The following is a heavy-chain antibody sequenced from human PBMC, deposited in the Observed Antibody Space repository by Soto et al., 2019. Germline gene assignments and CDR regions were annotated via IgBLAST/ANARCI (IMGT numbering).Heavy chain of an antibody. CDR2: IYYSGST. Sequence: PSETLSLTCTVSGGSISSYYWSWIRQPPGKGLEWIGYIYYSGSTNYNPSLKSRVTISVDTSKNQFSLKLSSVTAADTAVYYCARSYSLVTYYFDYWGQGTLVTVSS. V-gene: IGHV4-59*01. J-gene: IGHJ4*02. CDR1: GGSISSYY. D-gene: IGHD3-9*01. CDR3: ARSYSLVTYYFDY.